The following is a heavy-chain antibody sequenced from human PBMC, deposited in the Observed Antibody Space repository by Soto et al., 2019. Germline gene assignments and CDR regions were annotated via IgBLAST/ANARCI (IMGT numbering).Heavy chain of an antibody. Sequence: KPSETLSLTCTVSGGSISSGDYYWSWIRQPPGKGLEWIGYIYYSGSTYYNPSLKSRVTISVDTPKNQFSLKLSSATAADTAVYYCARSITMVRGASGGMDVWGQGTTVTVSS. CDR1: GGSISSGDYY. V-gene: IGHV4-30-4*01. CDR3: ARSITMVRGASGGMDV. J-gene: IGHJ6*02. D-gene: IGHD3-10*01. CDR2: IYYSGST.